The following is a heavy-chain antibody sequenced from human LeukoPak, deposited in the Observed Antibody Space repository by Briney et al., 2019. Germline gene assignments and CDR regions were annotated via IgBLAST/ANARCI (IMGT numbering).Heavy chain of an antibody. D-gene: IGHD3-22*01. J-gene: IGHJ5*02. CDR1: GGSISSSSYY. CDR2: IYSSGST. Sequence: SQTLSLTCSVSGGSISSSSYYWSWIRQPAGKGLEWIGRIYSSGSTNYNPSLKSRVTMSIDTSNNQFSLKLISVTAADAAVYYCAREGPNHYDSSGHEWFDPWGQGTLVTVSS. CDR3: AREGPNHYDSSGHEWFDP. V-gene: IGHV4-61*02.